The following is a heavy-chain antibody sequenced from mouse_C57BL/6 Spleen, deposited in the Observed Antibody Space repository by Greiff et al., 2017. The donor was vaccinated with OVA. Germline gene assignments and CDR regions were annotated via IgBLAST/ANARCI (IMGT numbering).Heavy chain of an antibody. CDR3: ARDGYDPPFAD. J-gene: IGHJ3*01. CDR1: GFTFSDYG. CDR2: ISSGSSTI. Sequence: EVQEVESGGGLVKPGGSLKLSCAASGFTFSDYGMHWVRQAPEKGLEWVAYISSGSSTIYYADTVKGRFTISRDNAKNTLFLQMTSLRSEDTAMYYCARDGYDPPFADWGQGTLVTVSA. V-gene: IGHV5-17*01. D-gene: IGHD2-2*01.